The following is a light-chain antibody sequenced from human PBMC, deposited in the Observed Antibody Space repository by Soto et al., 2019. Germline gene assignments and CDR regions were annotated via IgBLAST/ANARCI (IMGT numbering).Light chain of an antibody. CDR2: EVS. CDR1: SSDVGGYNY. V-gene: IGLV2-14*01. Sequence: QSALTQPASVSGSPGQSITISCTGTSSDVGGYNYVSWYQQHPGKAPKLMIYEVSNRPSGVXXXXXXXXXXXXXSLTISGXXAEDEADYYCSSYTSSSTLYVFGTGTKVTVL. J-gene: IGLJ1*01. CDR3: SSYTSSSTLYV.